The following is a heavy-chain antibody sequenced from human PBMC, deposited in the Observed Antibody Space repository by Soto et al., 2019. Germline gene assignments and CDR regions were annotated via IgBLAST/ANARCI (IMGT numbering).Heavy chain of an antibody. J-gene: IGHJ5*02. CDR2: IYYSGST. D-gene: IGHD3-10*01. Sequence: QLQLQESGPGLVKPSETLSLTCTVSCGSTSSSSYYWGWIRQPPGKGLEWIGSIYYSGSTYYNPSLKSRVNISVDTSKNQFSLKLSSVTAADTAVYYCARSEYYYGSGSGFDPWCQGTLVTVSS. CDR1: CGSTSSSSYY. V-gene: IGHV4-39*01. CDR3: ARSEYYYGSGSGFDP.